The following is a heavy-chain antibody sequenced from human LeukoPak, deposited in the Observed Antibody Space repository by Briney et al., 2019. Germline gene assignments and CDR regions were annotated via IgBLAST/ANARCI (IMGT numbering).Heavy chain of an antibody. J-gene: IGHJ4*02. CDR2: ICVSGGGT. CDR1: GFIFINYA. V-gene: IGHV3-23*01. D-gene: IGHD3-16*01. Sequence: GGSLRLSCVASGFIFINYAMTWVRRAPGKGLEWVSVICVSGGGTYYAGSVRGRFIISRDNSKNTLYLQMNSLREEETCVYYCEKYLWGAMADYIVDISGYWGQGTLVTVSS. CDR3: EKYLWGAMADYIVDISGY.